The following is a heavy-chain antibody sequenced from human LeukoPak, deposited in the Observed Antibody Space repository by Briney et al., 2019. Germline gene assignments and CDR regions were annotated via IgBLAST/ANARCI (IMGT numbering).Heavy chain of an antibody. CDR1: GFTFSSYS. J-gene: IGHJ4*02. CDR3: ARDSGHSSWYYFDY. D-gene: IGHD6-13*01. CDR2: ISSSSSYI. V-gene: IGHV3-21*01. Sequence: GGSLRLSCAASGFTFSSYSMNWVRQAPGKGLEWVSYISSSSSYIYYADSVKGRFTISRDNAKNSLYLQMNSLRAEDTAVYYCARDSGHSSWYYFDYWGQGTLVTVS.